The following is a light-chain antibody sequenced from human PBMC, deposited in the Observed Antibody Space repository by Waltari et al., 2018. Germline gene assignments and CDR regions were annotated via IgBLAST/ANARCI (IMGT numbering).Light chain of an antibody. J-gene: IGLJ2*01. V-gene: IGLV2-14*03. CDR1: SSDVGGYDY. Sequence: QSALTQPASVSGSPGQSITISCTGTSSDVGGYDYVSWYQQRPGKAPKVMIYDVSNRPSGVSNRFSGSKSGNTASLVISGLQAEDEADYYCSSYTSTTTVIFGGGTKLTVL. CDR3: SSYTSTTTVI. CDR2: DVS.